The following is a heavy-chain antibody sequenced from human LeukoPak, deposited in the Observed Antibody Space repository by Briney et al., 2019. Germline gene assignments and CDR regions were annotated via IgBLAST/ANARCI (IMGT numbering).Heavy chain of an antibody. CDR1: GGSISSYY. J-gene: IGHJ4*02. V-gene: IGHV4-59*01. D-gene: IGHD3-9*01. Sequence: SETLSLTCTVSGGSISSYYWSWIRQPPGKGLEWIGYIYYSGSTNYNPSLKSRVTILVDTSKNQFSLKLSSVTAADTAVYYCARAPTYYDILTGGPFDYWGQGTLVTVSS. CDR2: IYYSGST. CDR3: ARAPTYYDILTGGPFDY.